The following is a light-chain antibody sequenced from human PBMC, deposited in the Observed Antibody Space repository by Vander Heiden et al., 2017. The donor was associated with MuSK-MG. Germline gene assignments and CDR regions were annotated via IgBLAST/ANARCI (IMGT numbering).Light chain of an antibody. Sequence: QSVLTQPPSVSGAPGQRVTISCTGSSSNIGAGYDVHWYQQLPGTAPKLLIYGNSNRPSGVPDRFSGSKSGTSASLAITGLQAEDEADDYCQSYDSSLSEVFGTGTKVTGL. V-gene: IGLV1-40*01. CDR1: SSNIGAGYD. CDR2: GNS. J-gene: IGLJ1*01. CDR3: QSYDSSLSEV.